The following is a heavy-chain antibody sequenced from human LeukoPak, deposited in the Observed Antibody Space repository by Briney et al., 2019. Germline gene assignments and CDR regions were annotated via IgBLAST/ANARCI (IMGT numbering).Heavy chain of an antibody. J-gene: IGHJ4*02. V-gene: IGHV3-23*01. CDR2: ISGSGGST. D-gene: IGHD3-16*01. CDR1: GFTLSNYV. CDR3: AKVWVNGAGGLDY. Sequence: GGSLRLSCAASGFTLSNYVMSWVRQAPGKGREGVAAISGSGGSTYYADSVKGRFTLSRDNSKNTLYLRMNSLRAEGTAVYYCAKVWVNGAGGLDYWGQGTLVTVSS.